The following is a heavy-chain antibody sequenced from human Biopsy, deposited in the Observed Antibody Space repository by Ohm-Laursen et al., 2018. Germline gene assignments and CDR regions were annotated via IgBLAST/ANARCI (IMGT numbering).Heavy chain of an antibody. CDR3: VAYPSSGFFENNDDFAMDV. CDR2: IITVSETA. Sequence: SVKVSCKASGGAFTNYAINWVRQAPGHGLEWMGGIITVSETAGYAERFQGRATITADVTTTTAYMDLSGLRSEDTAVYYCVAYPSSGFFENNDDFAMDVWGQGTKVTVSS. CDR1: GGAFTNYA. V-gene: IGHV1-69*13. J-gene: IGHJ6*02. D-gene: IGHD6-19*01.